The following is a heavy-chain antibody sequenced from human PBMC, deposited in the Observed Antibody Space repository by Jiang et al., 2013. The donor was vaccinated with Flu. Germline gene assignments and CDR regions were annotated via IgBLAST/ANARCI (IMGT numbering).Heavy chain of an antibody. Sequence: GLVKPSETLSLTCTVSGGSISSDDYYWGWIRQSPGKGLEWVGSIYDDGSTYYNPSLKGRVTILVDTSKNRFSLKLSSVTAADTAVYYCARAQKYSGFELPYFDYWGQGTLVTVSS. V-gene: IGHV4-39*07. CDR1: GGSISSDDYY. D-gene: IGHD5-12*01. CDR3: ARAQKYSGFELPYFDY. CDR2: IYDDGST. J-gene: IGHJ4*02.